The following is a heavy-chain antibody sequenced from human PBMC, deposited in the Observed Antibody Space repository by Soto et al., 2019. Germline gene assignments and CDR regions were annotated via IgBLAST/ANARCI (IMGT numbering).Heavy chain of an antibody. Sequence: GRLKRLCYGASGFNFRSFGMRRVRQDKGKGLEWVAVIWYDGSNKYYADSVKGRFTISRDNSKNTLYLQMNSLRAEDTAVYYCERVALSYSSGWPYGYWGQGTLVTVSS. V-gene: IGHV3-33*08. CDR2: IWYDGSNK. CDR1: GFNFRSFG. CDR3: ERVALSYSSGWPYGY. D-gene: IGHD6-19*01. J-gene: IGHJ4*02.